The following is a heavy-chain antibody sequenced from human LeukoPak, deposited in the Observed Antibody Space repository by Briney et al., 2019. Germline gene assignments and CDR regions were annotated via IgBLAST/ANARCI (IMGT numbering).Heavy chain of an antibody. CDR1: GFTFSSLW. J-gene: IGHJ6*02. Sequence: GGSLRLSCVASGFTFSSLWMYWVRQAPGTGLVWVSSINSDGRDTRYADSVKGRFTISRDNAKNTVYLQMNSLRAEDTAVYYCARNHWNYVYYGMDVWGQGTTVTVS. D-gene: IGHD1-1*01. CDR3: ARNHWNYVYYGMDV. V-gene: IGHV3-74*01. CDR2: INSDGRDT.